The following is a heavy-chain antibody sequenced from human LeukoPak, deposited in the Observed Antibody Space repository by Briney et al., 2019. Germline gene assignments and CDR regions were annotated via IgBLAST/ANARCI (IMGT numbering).Heavy chain of an antibody. D-gene: IGHD3-3*01. CDR3: VRGLPPHYDFWSGYYGSHGMDV. CDR1: GGSISRSNW. V-gene: IGHV4-4*02. Sequence: SETLSLTCAVSGGSISRSNWWSWIRQPPGKGLEWIGDILHSGDTNYNASLRSRLTISLDKSRNQFSLQPSSVTAADTAVYYCVRGLPPHYDFWSGYYGSHGMDVWGQGTTVTVSS. CDR2: ILHSGDT. J-gene: IGHJ6*02.